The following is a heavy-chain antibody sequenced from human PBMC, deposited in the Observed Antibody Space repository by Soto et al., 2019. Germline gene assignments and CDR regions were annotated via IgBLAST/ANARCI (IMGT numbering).Heavy chain of an antibody. CDR1: GFTFSNAW. V-gene: IGHV3-15*01. Sequence: AGGSLRLSCAASGFTFSNAWMSWVRQAPGKGLEWVGRIKSKTDGGTTDYAAPVKGRFTISRDDSKNTLYLQMNSLKTEDTAVYYCTTGAYYDFWSGLNPLDYWGQGTLVTVSS. CDR3: TTGAYYDFWSGLNPLDY. CDR2: IKSKTDGGTT. D-gene: IGHD3-3*01. J-gene: IGHJ4*02.